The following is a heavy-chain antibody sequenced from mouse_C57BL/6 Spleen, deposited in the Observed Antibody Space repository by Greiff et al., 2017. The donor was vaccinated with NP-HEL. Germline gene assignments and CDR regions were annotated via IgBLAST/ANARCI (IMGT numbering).Heavy chain of an antibody. CDR3: ARWDYGSSVFDY. D-gene: IGHD1-1*01. J-gene: IGHJ2*01. V-gene: IGHV1-81*01. CDR2: IYPRSGNT. Sequence: QVQLQQSGAELARPGASVKLSCKASGYTFTSYGISWVKQRTGQGLEWIGEIYPRSGNTYYNEKFKGKATLTADKSSSTAYMELRSLTSEDSAVYFCARWDYGSSVFDYWGQGTTLTVSS. CDR1: GYTFTSYG.